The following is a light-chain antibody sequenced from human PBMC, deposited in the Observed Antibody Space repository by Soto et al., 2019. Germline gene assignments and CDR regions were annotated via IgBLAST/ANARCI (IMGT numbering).Light chain of an antibody. CDR2: LTS. J-gene: IGKJ1*01. V-gene: IGKV2-28*01. CDR1: QSLLHSNGYNY. CDR3: MQAIQPPWT. Sequence: VMTQSPLSLPVTPVEPASISCRSSQSLLHSNGYNYLDWYLQKPGQSPQLLIYLTSNQATGVADRFSGSRSGTHFTLKISRVEAEYVGVYYCMQAIQPPWTFGQGTKVEIK.